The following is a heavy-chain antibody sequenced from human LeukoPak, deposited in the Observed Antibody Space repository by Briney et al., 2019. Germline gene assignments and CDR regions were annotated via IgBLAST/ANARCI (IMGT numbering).Heavy chain of an antibody. V-gene: IGHV3-23*01. D-gene: IGHD1-26*01. CDR1: GFTFSTNA. CDR3: AKDVGKWESLHFFDY. J-gene: IGHJ4*02. CDR2: ISGSGAST. Sequence: GGSLRLSCLTSGFTFSTNAMSWVRQAPGKGLEWISGISGSGASTYYADSVTGRFTISRDNSRNTLYLQMNSLRGDDTAVYYCAKDVGKWESLHFFDYWGQGTLVTVSS.